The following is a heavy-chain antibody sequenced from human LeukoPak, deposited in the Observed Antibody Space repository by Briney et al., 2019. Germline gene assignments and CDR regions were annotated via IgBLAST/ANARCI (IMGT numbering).Heavy chain of an antibody. V-gene: IGHV4-34*01. CDR3: ARGDFWSGIVDY. CDR1: GGSFSGYY. D-gene: IGHD3-3*01. Sequence: SETLSLTCAVYGGSFSGYYWSWIRQPPGKGLEWIGEINHSGSTNYNPSLKSRVTISVDTSKNQLSLKLSSVTAADTAVYYCARGDFWSGIVDYWGQGTLVTVSS. CDR2: INHSGST. J-gene: IGHJ4*02.